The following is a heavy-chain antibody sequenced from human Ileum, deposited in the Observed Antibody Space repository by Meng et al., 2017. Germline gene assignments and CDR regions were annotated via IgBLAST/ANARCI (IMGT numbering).Heavy chain of an antibody. Sequence: GESLKISCAASGFTLITSWMSWVRQAPEKGLEWVANIQQDGSEKNYVDSVKGRFTISRDNAKNSLYLQMNSLRAEDTAVYYCARGGFYPDYWGQGTLVTVSS. J-gene: IGHJ4*02. V-gene: IGHV3-7*01. CDR2: IQQDGSEK. CDR1: GFTLITSW. D-gene: IGHD5-12*01. CDR3: ARGGFYPDY.